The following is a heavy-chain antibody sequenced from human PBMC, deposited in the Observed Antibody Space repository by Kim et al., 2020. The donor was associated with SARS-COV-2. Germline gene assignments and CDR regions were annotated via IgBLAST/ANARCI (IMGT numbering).Heavy chain of an antibody. CDR3: ARELGMAINWFDP. D-gene: IGHD2-21*01. CDR1: GYSISSGYY. Sequence: SETLSLTCTVSGYSISSGYYWGWIRQPPRKGLEWIGSIYHSGSTYYNPSLKSRVTISLDTSKNQFSLMLSSVTAADTAVYYCARELGMAINWFDPWGQG. J-gene: IGHJ5*02. CDR2: IYHSGST. V-gene: IGHV4-38-2*02.